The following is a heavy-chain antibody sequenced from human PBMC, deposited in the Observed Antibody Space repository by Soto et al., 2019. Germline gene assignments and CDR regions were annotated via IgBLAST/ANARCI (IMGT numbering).Heavy chain of an antibody. CDR3: ARGSAIVATMGSLTLNY. CDR1: RWSFSGYY. Sequence: SETLSRTCAVYRWSFSGYYWSWIRPPPGKGLEWIGEINHSGSTNYNPSLKSRVTISVDTSKNQFSLKLSSVTAADTAVYYCARGSAIVATMGSLTLNYWGQGTLVNVSS. CDR2: INHSGST. V-gene: IGHV4-34*01. J-gene: IGHJ4*02. D-gene: IGHD5-12*01.